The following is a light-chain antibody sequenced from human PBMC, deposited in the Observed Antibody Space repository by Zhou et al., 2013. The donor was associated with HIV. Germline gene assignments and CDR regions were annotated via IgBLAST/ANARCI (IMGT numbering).Light chain of an antibody. Sequence: DIQMTQSPSSVSASVGDRVTMTCRASQDVSKWLAWYQQKAGEAPKLLIYAVSSLQGGVPSRFSGSGSETEFTLTISSLQPEDFGTYYCQQANSFPFTFGPGTKVDIK. V-gene: IGKV1-12*01. J-gene: IGKJ3*01. CDR2: AVS. CDR3: QQANSFPFT. CDR1: QDVSKW.